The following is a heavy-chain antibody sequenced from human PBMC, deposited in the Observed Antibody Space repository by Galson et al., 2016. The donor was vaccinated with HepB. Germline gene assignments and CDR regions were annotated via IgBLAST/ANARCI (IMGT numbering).Heavy chain of an antibody. J-gene: IGHJ4*01. CDR2: VSYSGDT. V-gene: IGHV4-59*01. D-gene: IGHD2-21*01. Sequence: SETLSLTCTVSGGSISNYYWSWIRQPPGKGLEWLGYVSYSGDTNYNPSLKSRVTISVDTAKNQFALRLSSVTAADTALYYSARVVTEGYKLCVGDYYFDYWGHGTLVTVSS. CDR3: ARVVTEGYKLCVGDYYFDY. CDR1: GGSISNYY.